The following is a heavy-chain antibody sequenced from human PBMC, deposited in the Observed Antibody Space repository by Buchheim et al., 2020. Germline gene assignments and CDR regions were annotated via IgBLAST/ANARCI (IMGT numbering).Heavy chain of an antibody. Sequence: QVQLQQWGAGLLKPSETLSLTCAVYGGSFSGYYWSWIRQPPGKGLEWIGEINHSGSTNYNPSLKSRVTISVDTSKQPFPLKLSSVTAADTAVYYCASRTYYYGSGSYYSYRHTYWGQGTL. CDR2: INHSGST. J-gene: IGHJ4*02. V-gene: IGHV4-34*01. CDR3: ASRTYYYGSGSYYSYRHTY. CDR1: GGSFSGYY. D-gene: IGHD3-10*01.